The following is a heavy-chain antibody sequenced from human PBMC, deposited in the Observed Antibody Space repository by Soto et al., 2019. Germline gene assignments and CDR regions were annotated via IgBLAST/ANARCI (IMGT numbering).Heavy chain of an antibody. CDR2: IKSKTDGGTT. J-gene: IGHJ4*02. D-gene: IGHD5-18*01. V-gene: IGHV3-15*07. CDR3: TTDQIGYSYGYDY. CDR1: GFTFSSYG. Sequence: GGSLRLSCAPSGFTFSSYGMHWARQAPGKGLEWVGRIKSKTDGGTTDYAAPVKGRFTISRDDSKNTLYLQMNSLKTEDTAVYYCTTDQIGYSYGYDYWGQGTLVTVSS.